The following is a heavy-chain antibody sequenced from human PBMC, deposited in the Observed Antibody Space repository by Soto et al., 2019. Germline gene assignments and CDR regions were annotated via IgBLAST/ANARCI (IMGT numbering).Heavy chain of an antibody. CDR3: AKGESYYYYGMDV. V-gene: IGHV3-23*01. CDR1: GFTFSSYA. J-gene: IGHJ6*04. CDR2: ISGSGGST. Sequence: EVQLLESGGGLVQPGGSLRLSCAASGFTFSSYAMSLVRQAPGKGLEWVSAISGSGGSTYYADSVKGRFTISRDNSKNTLYLQMNSLRAEDTAVYYCAKGESYYYYGMDVWGKGTTVTVSS.